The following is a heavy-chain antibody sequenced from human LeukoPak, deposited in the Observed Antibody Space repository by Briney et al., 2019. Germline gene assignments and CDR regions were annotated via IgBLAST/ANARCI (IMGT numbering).Heavy chain of an antibody. CDR3: ARPRSRSSYDALEI. Sequence: SETLSLTCTVSGGSISSYYWSWIRQPPGKGLEWIGYIYYSGSTNYNPSLKSRVTISVDTSKNQFSLKLSSVTAADTAVYYCARPRSRSSYDALEIWGQGTMLTVSS. J-gene: IGHJ3*02. CDR1: GGSISSYY. CDR2: IYYSGST. D-gene: IGHD6-6*01. V-gene: IGHV4-59*01.